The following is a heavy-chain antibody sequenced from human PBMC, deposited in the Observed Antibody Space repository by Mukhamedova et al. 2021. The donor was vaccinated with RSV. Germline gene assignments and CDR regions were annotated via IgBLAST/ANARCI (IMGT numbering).Heavy chain of an antibody. J-gene: IGHJ3*02. V-gene: IGHV3-48*02. CDR3: ARARIAAAGREAFAN. CDR2: ISSSSSTI. Sequence: NWVRQAPGKGLEWVSYISSSSSTIYYADSVKGRFTISRVNAKNSLYLQMNSLRDEDTAVYYCARARIAAAGREAFANWGQGTMV. D-gene: IGHD6-13*01.